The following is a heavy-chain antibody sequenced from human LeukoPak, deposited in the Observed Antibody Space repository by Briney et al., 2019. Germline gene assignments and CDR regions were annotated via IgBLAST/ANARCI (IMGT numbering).Heavy chain of an antibody. CDR3: ARGHGSGSTNWFDP. V-gene: IGHV1-46*01. J-gene: IGHJ5*02. Sequence: ASVKVSCKASGYTFTSYSIHWVRQAPGQGLEWMGIINPSGASAMYAQKFQGRVTMTRDMSTATVYLDLSSLRFDDTAVYYCARGHGSGSTNWFDPWGQGTLVTVSS. D-gene: IGHD3-10*01. CDR2: INPSGASA. CDR1: GYTFTSYS.